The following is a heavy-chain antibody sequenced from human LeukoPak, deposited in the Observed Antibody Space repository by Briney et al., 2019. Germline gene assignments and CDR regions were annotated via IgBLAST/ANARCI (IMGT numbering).Heavy chain of an antibody. CDR3: ASDRLRGPDAFDI. V-gene: IGHV4-30-4*08. Sequence: SQTLSLTCTVSGGSISSGDYYWSWIRQPPGKGLEWIGYIYYSGSTYYNPSLKSRVTISVDTSKNQSSLKLSSVTAADTAVYYCASDRLRGPDAFDIWGQGTMVTVSS. CDR1: GGSISSGDYY. D-gene: IGHD4-17*01. J-gene: IGHJ3*02. CDR2: IYYSGST.